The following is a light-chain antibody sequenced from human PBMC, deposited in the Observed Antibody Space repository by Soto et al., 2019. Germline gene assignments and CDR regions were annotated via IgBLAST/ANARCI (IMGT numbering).Light chain of an antibody. CDR2: SAS. V-gene: IGKV3-20*01. Sequence: EIVLTQSPGTLSLSPGERATLSCRASQSVSSSYLAWYQQKPGQAPRFLIYSASSRATGIPDRFSGSGSGTEFTPTISSLQSEDFAVYYCQQYNNWPSTFGQGTKVDI. CDR1: QSVSSSY. CDR3: QQYNNWPST. J-gene: IGKJ1*01.